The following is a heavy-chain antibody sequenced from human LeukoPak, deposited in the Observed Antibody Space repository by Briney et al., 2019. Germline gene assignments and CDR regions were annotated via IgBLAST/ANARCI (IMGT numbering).Heavy chain of an antibody. CDR3: ARSGAEYSSSSGYFDY. J-gene: IGHJ4*02. V-gene: IGHV4-39*01. D-gene: IGHD6-6*01. CDR1: GGSISSSSYY. Sequence: SETLSLTCTVSGGSISSSSYYWGWIRQPPGKGLEWIGSIYYSGSTYYNPSLKSRVTISVDTSKNQFSLKLSSVTAADTAVYYCARSGAEYSSSSGYFDYWGQGTLVTVSS. CDR2: IYYSGST.